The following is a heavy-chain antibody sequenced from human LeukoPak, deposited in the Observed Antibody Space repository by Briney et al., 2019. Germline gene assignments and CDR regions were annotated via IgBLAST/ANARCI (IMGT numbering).Heavy chain of an antibody. CDR2: ISSSSSYI. CDR1: GFTFSSYS. J-gene: IGHJ5*02. V-gene: IGHV3-21*01. CDR3: ARDVSGSYGGNWVDP. Sequence: GGSLRLSCAASGFTFSSYSMNWVRQAPGKGLEWVSSISSSSSYIYYADSVKGRFTISRDNAKNSLYLQMNSLRAEDTAVYYCARDVSGSYGGNWVDPWGQGTLVTVSS. D-gene: IGHD1-26*01.